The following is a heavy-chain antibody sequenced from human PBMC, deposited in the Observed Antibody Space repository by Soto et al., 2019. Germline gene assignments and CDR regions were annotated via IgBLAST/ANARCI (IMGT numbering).Heavy chain of an antibody. Sequence: EVQLLESGGGLVQPGGSLRLSCAASGFTFSSYAMSWVRQAPGKGLEWVSAISGSGGSTYYADSVKGRFTISRDNPKNPLYLQMNSLRAEDTAVYYCAKPGAENSAYSSSWYGFDYWGQGGLVTVSS. CDR3: AKPGAENSAYSSSWYGFDY. D-gene: IGHD6-13*01. CDR1: GFTFSSYA. J-gene: IGHJ4*02. V-gene: IGHV3-23*01. CDR2: ISGSGGST.